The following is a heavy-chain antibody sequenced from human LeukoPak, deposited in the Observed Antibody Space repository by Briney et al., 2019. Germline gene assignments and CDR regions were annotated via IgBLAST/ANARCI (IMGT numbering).Heavy chain of an antibody. V-gene: IGHV3-48*04. CDR2: ISSTSANK. D-gene: IGHD4-17*01. Sequence: GGSLRLSCTASGFTLSTYTMNWVRQAPGKGVEWVSYISSTSANKYYADSVKGRFTISRDNSKNSLDLQMNRLTAEDTAVYSCARDRSLVDGDYGVWFDAWGQGPLVTVSS. CDR3: ARDRSLVDGDYGVWFDA. CDR1: GFTLSTYT. J-gene: IGHJ5*02.